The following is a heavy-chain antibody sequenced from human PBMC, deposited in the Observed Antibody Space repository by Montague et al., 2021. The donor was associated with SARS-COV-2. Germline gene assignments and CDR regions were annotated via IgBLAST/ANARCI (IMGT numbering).Heavy chain of an antibody. J-gene: IGHJ6*02. CDR1: GGSISSSSYY. D-gene: IGHD2-2*02. V-gene: IGHV4-39*01. Sequence: SETLSLTCTVSGGSISSSSYYWVRLPQPPGMGLNGIVSIYYSGSTYYNPSIKSRVSISVATSKNQFSLKLISVTAADTSVYYCARHYGVVVPAAIYYYYGMDVWGQGTPVTVSS. CDR3: ARHYGVVVPAAIYYYYGMDV. CDR2: IYYSGST.